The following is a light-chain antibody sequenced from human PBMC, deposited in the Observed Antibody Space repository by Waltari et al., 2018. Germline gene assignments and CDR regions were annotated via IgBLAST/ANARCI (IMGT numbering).Light chain of an antibody. CDR3: RQHNTYPWT. V-gene: IGKV1-17*01. CDR2: TES. Sequence: DIQMTQSPSSLSASVGDRVTFTCWASQGIRNGLGCYQQKPGKPPKRLIYTESTLQSGVPSRFSGTGSGTEFTLTISSLQTEDFATYYCRQHNTYPWTFVQGTKVEIK. J-gene: IGKJ1*01. CDR1: QGIRNG.